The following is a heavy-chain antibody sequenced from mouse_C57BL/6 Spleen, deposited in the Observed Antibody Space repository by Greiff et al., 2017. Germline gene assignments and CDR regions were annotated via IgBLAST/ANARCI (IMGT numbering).Heavy chain of an antibody. CDR3: ARLLPPRYYFDY. CDR1: GYSITSGYY. CDR2: ISYDGSN. Sequence: EVQLQQPGPGLVKPSQSLSLSCSVTGYSITSGYYWNWIRQSPGNKLEWMGYISYDGSNNYNPSFKNRISITRDTSKNQFFLKLNSVTTEDTATYYCARLLPPRYYFDYWGQGTTLTVSS. D-gene: IGHD1-1*01. V-gene: IGHV3-6*01. J-gene: IGHJ2*01.